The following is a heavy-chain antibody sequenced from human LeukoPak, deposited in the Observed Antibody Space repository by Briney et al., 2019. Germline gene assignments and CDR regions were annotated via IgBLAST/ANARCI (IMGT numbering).Heavy chain of an antibody. CDR1: GGSISSSSYY. CDR3: ARQDHNDHGDPNWFDP. J-gene: IGHJ5*02. Sequence: SETLSLTCTVSGGSISSSSYYWGWIRQPPGKGLEWIGSIYYSGSTYYNPSLKSRVTISVDTSKNQFSLKLSSVTAADTAVYYCARQDHNDHGDPNWFDPWGRGTLVTVSS. CDR2: IYYSGST. D-gene: IGHD4-17*01. V-gene: IGHV4-39*01.